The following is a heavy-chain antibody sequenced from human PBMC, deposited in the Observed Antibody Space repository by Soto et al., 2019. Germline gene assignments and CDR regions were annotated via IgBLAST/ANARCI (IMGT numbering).Heavy chain of an antibody. CDR3: ARTCRSGGSCYLEY. Sequence: ASVKVSCKAYGYNFFSFGISWLRQAPGQGLEWVGWVSVPSGDTSSAQNFQGRVTVTTDTSTSTAYLEVGSLRSDDTAVYYCARTCRSGGSCYLEYWGEGTLVTVSS. CDR1: GYNFFSFG. J-gene: IGHJ4*02. D-gene: IGHD2-15*01. V-gene: IGHV1-18*01. CDR2: VSVPSGDT.